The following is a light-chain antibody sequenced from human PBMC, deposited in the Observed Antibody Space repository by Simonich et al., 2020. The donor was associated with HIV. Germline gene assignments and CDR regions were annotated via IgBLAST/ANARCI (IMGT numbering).Light chain of an antibody. Sequence: DIQMTQSPSSLSASVGDRVTITCRASQSISSYLNWYQQKPGKAPKLLIHTASTLQRGVPSRVSGGGSGTDFTLTINCLQSEDFATYYCQQYYSYPVTFGGGTKVEIK. CDR3: QQYYSYPVT. J-gene: IGKJ4*01. V-gene: IGKV1-39*01. CDR1: QSISSY. CDR2: TAS.